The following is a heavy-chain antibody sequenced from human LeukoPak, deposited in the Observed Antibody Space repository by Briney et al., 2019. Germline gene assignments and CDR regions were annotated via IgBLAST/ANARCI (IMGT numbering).Heavy chain of an antibody. D-gene: IGHD3-9*01. V-gene: IGHV5-51*04. J-gene: IGHJ4*02. CDR2: IYPGDSDT. CDR1: GYSFASYW. CDR3: ARPHTLDRYTKSYFDY. Sequence: GGSLKISGKGSGYSFASYWIGWVRQMPGKGREWMGIIYPGDSDTRYSTSFQGQVTISAEKPISTAYLQWSSLKASDTPIYYCARPHTLDRYTKSYFDYWGQGTLVTVSS.